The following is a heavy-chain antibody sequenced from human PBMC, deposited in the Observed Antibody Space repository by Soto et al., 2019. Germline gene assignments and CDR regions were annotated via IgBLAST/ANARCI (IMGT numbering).Heavy chain of an antibody. J-gene: IGHJ5*02. CDR2: IYWDDDK. CDR3: AHSRPHRICSGFDP. D-gene: IGHD6-25*01. V-gene: IGHV2-5*02. Sequence: QITLKESGPTLVKPTQTLTLTCTFSGFSLSTSGVGVGWIRQPPGKALEWLALIYWDDDKRYSPSLKSRLTITKDTSKNPVVLTMTNMDPVDTATYYCAHSRPHRICSGFDPWGQGTLVTVSS. CDR1: GFSLSTSGVG.